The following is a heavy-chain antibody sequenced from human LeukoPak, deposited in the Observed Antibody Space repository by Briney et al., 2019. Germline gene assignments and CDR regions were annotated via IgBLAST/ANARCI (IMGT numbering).Heavy chain of an antibody. CDR1: GFTFSSYW. Sequence: PGGSLRLSCAASGFTFSSYWMSWVRQAPGKGLEWVANIKQDGSEKYYVDSVKGRFTISRDNAKNSLYLQMNSLRAEDTAVYYCARVASYSIGSYLERLDAFDIWGQGTLVTVSS. V-gene: IGHV3-7*01. CDR3: ARVASYSIGSYLERLDAFDI. CDR2: IKQDGSEK. J-gene: IGHJ3*02. D-gene: IGHD1-26*01.